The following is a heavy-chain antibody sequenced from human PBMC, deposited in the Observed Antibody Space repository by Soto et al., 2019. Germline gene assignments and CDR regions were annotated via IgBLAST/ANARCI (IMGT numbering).Heavy chain of an antibody. CDR1: GFTFRNNW. D-gene: IGHD3-10*01. CDR2: INNDGSRA. Sequence: EVQLVESGGGLVQPGESLRLSCVASGFTFRNNWMHWARQAPGKGLVWVAHINNDGSRAIYADSVKGRFTISRDNAKNTLFPLMDSLRVEDTAVYYCVNGGWLGDWGQGTLVTVSS. CDR3: VNGGWLGD. J-gene: IGHJ4*02. V-gene: IGHV3-74*01.